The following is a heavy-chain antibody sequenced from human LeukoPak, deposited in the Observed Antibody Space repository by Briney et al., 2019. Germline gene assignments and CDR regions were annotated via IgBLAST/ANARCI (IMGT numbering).Heavy chain of an antibody. D-gene: IGHD4-17*01. CDR2: IYSGGST. CDR3: ARSVTTSHDAFDI. CDR1: GFTVSSNY. Sequence: GGSLRLSCAASGFTVSSNYMSWVRQAPGKGLEWVSVIYSGGSTYYADSVKGRFTISRDNSKNTLYLQMNSLRAEDTAVYYCARSVTTSHDAFDIWGQGTMVTVSS. J-gene: IGHJ3*02. V-gene: IGHV3-53*01.